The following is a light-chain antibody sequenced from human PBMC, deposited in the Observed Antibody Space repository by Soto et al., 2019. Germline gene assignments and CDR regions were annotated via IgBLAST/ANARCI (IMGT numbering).Light chain of an antibody. CDR1: QGISRY. J-gene: IGKJ3*01. V-gene: IGKV1-9*01. CDR3: QQLNSYPRGT. Sequence: DIQLTQSPSFLSASVGDRVTITCRASQGISRYLAWYQQKPGKAPKLLIYAASTVQSGVPSRFSGSGSGTEFTLTISRRQPEDFATYYCQQLNSYPRGTFGPGTKVDIQ. CDR2: AAS.